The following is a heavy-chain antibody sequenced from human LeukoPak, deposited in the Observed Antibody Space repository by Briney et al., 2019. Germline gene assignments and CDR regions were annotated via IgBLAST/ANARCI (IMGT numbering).Heavy chain of an antibody. J-gene: IGHJ4*02. D-gene: IGHD1-26*01. CDR2: IYTSGST. V-gene: IGHV4-4*07. CDR3: AREGAIVGATRHFDY. CDR1: GGSISSYY. Sequence: SETLSLTCTVSGGSISSYYWSWIRQPAGKGLEWIGRIYTSGSTNYNPSLKSRVTMSVDTSKNQFSLKLSSVAAADTAVYYCAREGAIVGATRHFDYWGQGTLVTVSS.